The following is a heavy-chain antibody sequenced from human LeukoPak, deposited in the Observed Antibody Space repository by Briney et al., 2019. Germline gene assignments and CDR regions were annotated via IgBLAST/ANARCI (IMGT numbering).Heavy chain of an antibody. Sequence: ASVKVSCKASGYTFTGYYIHWVRQAPGRGLEWMGWINPNSGGANYAQKFQGSITMTRDTSISTAYMELSRLRSDDTAVYYCARGTTISGVAPPDYWGQGTLVTVSS. CDR1: GYTFTGYY. D-gene: IGHD3-3*01. CDR2: INPNSGGA. CDR3: ARGTTISGVAPPDY. V-gene: IGHV1-2*02. J-gene: IGHJ4*02.